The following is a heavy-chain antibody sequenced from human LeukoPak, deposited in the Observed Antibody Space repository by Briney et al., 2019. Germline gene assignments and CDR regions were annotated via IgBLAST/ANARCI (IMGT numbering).Heavy chain of an antibody. Sequence: TGGSLRLSCAASGFTFSSYAMHWVRQAPGKGLEWVAVISYDGSNKYYADSVKGRFTISRDNSKNTLYLQMNSLRAEDTAVYYCARTRTGNRASWGQGTLVTVSS. CDR3: ARTRTGNRAS. CDR1: GFTFSSYA. D-gene: IGHD4-23*01. V-gene: IGHV3-30*04. J-gene: IGHJ5*02. CDR2: ISYDGSNK.